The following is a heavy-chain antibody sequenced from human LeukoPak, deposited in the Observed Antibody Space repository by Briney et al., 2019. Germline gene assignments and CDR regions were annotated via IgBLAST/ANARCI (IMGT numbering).Heavy chain of an antibody. CDR1: GGSISSGDYY. CDR3: GRDRSGIAAD. Sequence: ASETLSLTCTVSGGSISSGDYYWSWIRLPPGKGLEWIGYIYYSGSTYYNPSLKSRVTMSVDTSKNQFSLKLSSVTAADTAVFYCGRDRSGIAADWGQGILVTVSS. D-gene: IGHD6-25*01. V-gene: IGHV4-30-4*01. J-gene: IGHJ4*02. CDR2: IYYSGST.